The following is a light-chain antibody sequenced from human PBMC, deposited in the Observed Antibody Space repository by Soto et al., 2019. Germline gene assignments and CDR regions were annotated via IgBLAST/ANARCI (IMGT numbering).Light chain of an antibody. CDR1: QSICSW. CDR3: QQYNSYPLT. Sequence: DIQMTQSPSTLSASVGDRVTITCRARQSICSWLAWYQQKPGKAPKLLIYDASSLESGVPSRFSGSGSGTEFTLTISSMKPDDCATYYCQQYNSYPLTFGGGTKVEIK. V-gene: IGKV1-5*01. CDR2: DAS. J-gene: IGKJ4*01.